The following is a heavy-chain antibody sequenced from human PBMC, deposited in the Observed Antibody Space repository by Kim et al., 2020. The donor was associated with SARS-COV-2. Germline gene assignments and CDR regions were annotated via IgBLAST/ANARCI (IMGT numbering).Heavy chain of an antibody. J-gene: IGHJ4*02. CDR3: AKEYANSWYYFDY. V-gene: IGHV3-23*01. D-gene: IGHD6-13*01. Sequence: ADSVKGRLTIYRDTSKNTLYLQMNSLRAEDTAVYYCAKEYANSWYYFDYWGQGTLVTVSS.